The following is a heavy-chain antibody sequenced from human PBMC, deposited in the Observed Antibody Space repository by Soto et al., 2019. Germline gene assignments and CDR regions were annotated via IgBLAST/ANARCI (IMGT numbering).Heavy chain of an antibody. CDR3: ARNLPRWTYPPPADY. Sequence: QVQLQESGPGLVKPSGTLSLTCAVSGGSISSSSWWSWVRQPPGKGLEWIGEIYHSGSTNYNPSLQSRVTMAVDQSKDQFSLNLNSVSADDPAVDYCARNLPRWTYPPPADYWGQGIPVTVSS. CDR1: GGSISSSSW. J-gene: IGHJ4*02. V-gene: IGHV4-4*02. CDR2: IYHSGST. D-gene: IGHD2-15*01.